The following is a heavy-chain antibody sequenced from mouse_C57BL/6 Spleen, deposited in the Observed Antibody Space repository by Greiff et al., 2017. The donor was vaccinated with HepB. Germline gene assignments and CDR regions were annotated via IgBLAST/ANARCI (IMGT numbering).Heavy chain of an antibody. V-gene: IGHV5-17*01. CDR2: ISSGSSTI. CDR1: GFTFSDYG. CDR3: ARGGKGFYYYAMDY. J-gene: IGHJ4*01. Sequence: EVQLVESGGGLVKPGGSLKLSCAASGFTFSDYGMHWVRQAPEKGLEWVAYISSGSSTIYYADTVKGRFTISRDNAKNTLFLQMTSLRSEDTAMYYCARGGKGFYYYAMDYWGQGTSVTVSS.